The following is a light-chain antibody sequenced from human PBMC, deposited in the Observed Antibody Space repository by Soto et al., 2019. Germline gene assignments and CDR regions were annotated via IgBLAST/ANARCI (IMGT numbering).Light chain of an antibody. CDR2: NVY. CDR1: SSDVGAYNF. Sequence: QSALTQPASVSGSPGQSITISCTGTSSDVGAYNFVSWHQQHPGKAPKLMIYNVYDRPLGISYRFSGYKSGNTASLTISGLQGEDEADYYCCAYTVSRTYVFGTGTKLTVL. J-gene: IGLJ1*01. V-gene: IGLV2-14*03. CDR3: CAYTVSRTYV.